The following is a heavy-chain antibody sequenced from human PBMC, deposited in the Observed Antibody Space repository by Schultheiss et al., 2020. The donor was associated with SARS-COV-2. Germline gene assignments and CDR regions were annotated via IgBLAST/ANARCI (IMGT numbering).Heavy chain of an antibody. CDR3: ARSRGIYSGPFDP. V-gene: IGHV4-59*08. J-gene: IGHJ5*02. CDR1: GGSISSYY. CDR2: IYYSGSI. Sequence: SETLSLTCTVSGGSISSYYWSWIRQPPGQGLEWIAYIYYSGSINYNPSLKSRVTISVDTSKNQFSLKLSSVTAADTAVYYCARSRGIYSGPFDPWGQGTLVTVSS. D-gene: IGHD5-12*01.